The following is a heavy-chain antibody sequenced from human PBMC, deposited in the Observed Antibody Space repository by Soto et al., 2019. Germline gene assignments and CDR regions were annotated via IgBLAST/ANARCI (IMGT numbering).Heavy chain of an antibody. V-gene: IGHV4-59*01. J-gene: IGHJ6*03. CDR2: IYYSGST. CDR3: ATSRLGAGYYYYMDV. Sequence: QVQLRESGPGLVKPSETLSLTCTVSGGSISSYYWSWIRQPPGKGLEWIGYIYYSGSTNYNPSLKSRVTISVDTSKNQFSLKLSSVTAADTAVYYCATSRLGAGYYYYMDVWGKGTTVTVSS. CDR1: GGSISSYY. D-gene: IGHD6-19*01.